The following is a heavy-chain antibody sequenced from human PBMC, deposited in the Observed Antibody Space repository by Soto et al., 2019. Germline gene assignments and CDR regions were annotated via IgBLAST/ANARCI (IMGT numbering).Heavy chain of an antibody. D-gene: IGHD2-15*01. CDR2: VSIGGST. CDR1: GFTLSSYA. CDR3: AKRRGAGGHFDY. V-gene: IGHV3-23*01. J-gene: IGHJ4*02. Sequence: VQLLESGGGLVQPEGSLRLSCAASGFTLSSYAMGWVRQGPGKGLEWVAVVSIGGSTHYADSVRSRFTISRDNSKNTLSLQMNSLTAEDTAVYFCAKRRGAGGHFDYWGQGALVHVSS.